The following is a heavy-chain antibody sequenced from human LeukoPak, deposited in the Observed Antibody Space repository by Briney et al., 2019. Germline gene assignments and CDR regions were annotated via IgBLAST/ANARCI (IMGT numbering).Heavy chain of an antibody. D-gene: IGHD3-22*01. V-gene: IGHV1-69*04. CDR1: GGTFSSYA. J-gene: IGHJ4*02. Sequence: GASVKVSCKASGGTFSSYAISWVRQAPGQGLEWMGRITPILGIANYAQKFQGRVTITADKSTSTAYMELSSLRSEDTAVYYCARGDFSDYYDSSGYYQHYWGQGTLVTVSS. CDR2: ITPILGIA. CDR3: ARGDFSDYYDSSGYYQHY.